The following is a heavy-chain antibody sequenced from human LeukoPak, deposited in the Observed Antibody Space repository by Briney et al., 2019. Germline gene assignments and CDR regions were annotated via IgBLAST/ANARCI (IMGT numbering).Heavy chain of an antibody. CDR1: GYSFTSYW. Sequence: GESLKISCKGSGYSFTSYWIGWVRQMPGKGLEWMGIIYPGDFDTRYSPSFQGQVTISADKSISTAYLQWSSLKASDTAMYYCARRVDSNYFSVDYWGQGTLVTVSS. V-gene: IGHV5-51*01. D-gene: IGHD4-11*01. CDR3: ARRVDSNYFSVDY. CDR2: IYPGDFDT. J-gene: IGHJ4*02.